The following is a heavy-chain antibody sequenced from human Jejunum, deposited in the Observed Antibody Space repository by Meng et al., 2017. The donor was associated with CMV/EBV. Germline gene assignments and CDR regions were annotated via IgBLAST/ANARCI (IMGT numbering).Heavy chain of an antibody. D-gene: IGHD2/OR15-2a*01. CDR3: ARERLDIQIIPPSTRHYFYYGMDV. J-gene: IGHJ6*02. Sequence: ISWVRQAPGKGLYLFSIFSSGCITYSADSVKGRFTIYRDKSKSTLYLQMNSLRAEDTAVYYCARERLDIQIIPPSTRHYFYYGMDVWGQGTTVTVSS. CDR2: FSSGCIT. V-gene: IGHV3-53*01.